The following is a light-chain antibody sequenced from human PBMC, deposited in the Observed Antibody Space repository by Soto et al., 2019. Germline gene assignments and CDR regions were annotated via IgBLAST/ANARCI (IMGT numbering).Light chain of an antibody. CDR1: QSVSSS. J-gene: IGKJ2*01. Sequence: EIVLTQSPATLSLSPGERATLSCRASQSVSSSLAWYQQKPGQAPRLLIYDASNRATGIPARFSGSGSGTDFTLTISSLEPEDFAVYYCQPRSNWPRTFGQGTKLEIK. CDR3: QPRSNWPRT. V-gene: IGKV3-11*01. CDR2: DAS.